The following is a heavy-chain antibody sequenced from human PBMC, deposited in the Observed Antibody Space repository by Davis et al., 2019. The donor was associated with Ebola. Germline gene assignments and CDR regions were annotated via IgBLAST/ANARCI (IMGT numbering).Heavy chain of an antibody. D-gene: IGHD3-10*01. V-gene: IGHV4-4*02. CDR3: ARGPTVLLWFGETMGFDY. CDR2: IYHSGST. Sequence: GSLRLSCAVSGGSISSSNWWSWVRQPPGKGLEWIGEIYHSGSTNYNPSLKSRVTISVDKSKNQFSLKLSSVTAADTAVYYCARGPTVLLWFGETMGFDYWGQGTLVTVSS. J-gene: IGHJ4*02. CDR1: GGSISSSNW.